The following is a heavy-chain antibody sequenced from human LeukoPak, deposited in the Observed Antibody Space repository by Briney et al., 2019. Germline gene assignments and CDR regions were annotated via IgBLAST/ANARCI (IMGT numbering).Heavy chain of an antibody. CDR3: ARPRYCSSTSCRYFDF. V-gene: IGHV3-48*03. D-gene: IGHD2-2*01. CDR2: ISTTGTTI. J-gene: IGHJ4*02. CDR1: GFIFSSYE. Sequence: PGGSLRLSCEASGFIFSSYEMNWVRQAPGKGLEWVSYISTTGTTIYYSDSVRGRFTISRDNAENSLCLQMDSLRAEDTALYYCARPRYCSSTSCRYFDFWGQGTLVTVSS.